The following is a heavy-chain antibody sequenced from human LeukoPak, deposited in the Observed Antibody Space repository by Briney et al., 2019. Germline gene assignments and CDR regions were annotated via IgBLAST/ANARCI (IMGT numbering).Heavy chain of an antibody. D-gene: IGHD4-11*01. Sequence: GGSLRLSCAASGFIFSTYWMSWVRQARGRGLEWVASIKQDGSEKYYVDSVKGRFTISRDNARNSLYLQMDSLRPEDTAVYYCADGTTPDYWGQGTLVTVSS. CDR3: ADGTTPDY. CDR1: GFIFSTYW. CDR2: IKQDGSEK. J-gene: IGHJ4*02. V-gene: IGHV3-7*01.